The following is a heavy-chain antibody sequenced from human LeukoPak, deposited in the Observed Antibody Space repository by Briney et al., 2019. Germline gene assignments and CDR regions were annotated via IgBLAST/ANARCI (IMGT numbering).Heavy chain of an antibody. Sequence: GGSLRLSCAASGFSFSSYWMHWVRQAPGKGLVWVSRIKSDGKTNYADSVKGRFTISRDNAKNTVSLQMNSLRAEDTGVYYCARAPSEIGGYYPEYFRHWGQGTLVAVSS. CDR1: GFSFSSYW. CDR3: ARAPSEIGGYYPEYFRH. CDR2: IKSDGKT. J-gene: IGHJ1*01. V-gene: IGHV3-74*01. D-gene: IGHD3-22*01.